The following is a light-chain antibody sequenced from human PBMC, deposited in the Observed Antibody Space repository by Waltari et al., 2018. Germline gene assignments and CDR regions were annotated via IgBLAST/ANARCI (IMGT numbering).Light chain of an antibody. Sequence: DIVMTQSPDYLAVSLGERANINCKSSESVLYRSNNKNYLAWYQQRPVQPPKLLIYWASTRESGVPDRFSGSGSGTDFTLTISSLQAEDVAVYYCQQYYSTPPYAFGQGTKLEIK. V-gene: IGKV4-1*01. CDR3: QQYYSTPPYA. J-gene: IGKJ2*01. CDR2: WAS. CDR1: ESVLYRSNNKNY.